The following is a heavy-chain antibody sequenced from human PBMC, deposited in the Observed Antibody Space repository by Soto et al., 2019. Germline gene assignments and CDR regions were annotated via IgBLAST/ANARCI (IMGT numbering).Heavy chain of an antibody. Sequence: QITLNESGPALVKPTQTLTLTCTFSGFSLNTSDVGVGWIRQPPGKALEWLGVVYWDDDKTYSPSLKSRLTITKDTPKNQVVLRMTTLDPVDTAAYYCAHCRGGVASFWGQGTLVTVSS. CDR2: VYWDDDK. D-gene: IGHD2-15*01. V-gene: IGHV2-5*02. CDR3: AHCRGGVASF. CDR1: GFSLNTSDVG. J-gene: IGHJ4*02.